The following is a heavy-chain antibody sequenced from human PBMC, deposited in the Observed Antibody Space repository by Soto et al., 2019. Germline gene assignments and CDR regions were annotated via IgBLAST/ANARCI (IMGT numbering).Heavy chain of an antibody. V-gene: IGHV3-23*01. CDR2: ISNDGGST. J-gene: IGHJ4*02. CDR1: GFTFRSYA. D-gene: IGHD2-15*01. Sequence: GGSLRLSCASTGFTFRSYAMSWVRQAPGKGLEWVSVISNDGGSTYYADSVKGRLTISRDNSKNTVFLQMNSLRAEDTAIYYCAKVEVVVGTRYCNFDQWGQGTQVTVPQ. CDR3: AKVEVVVGTRYCNFDQ.